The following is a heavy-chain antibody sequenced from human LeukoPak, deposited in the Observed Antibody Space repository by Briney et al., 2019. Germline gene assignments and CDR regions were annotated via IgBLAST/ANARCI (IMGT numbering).Heavy chain of an antibody. CDR1: VYTLTQLS. Sequence: SVTVSFKVSVYTLTQLSVHWVRQAPGKGREWMGGFYVENGEIIYAQKSQRRVTMNEDTSTDTAYMELSSLRSEDTSVYYCATNRHIIILGVVIMPSFDIWGQARMVTVSS. J-gene: IGHJ3*02. V-gene: IGHV1-24*01. D-gene: IGHD3-3*01. CDR3: ATNRHIIILGVVIMPSFDI. CDR2: FYVENGEI.